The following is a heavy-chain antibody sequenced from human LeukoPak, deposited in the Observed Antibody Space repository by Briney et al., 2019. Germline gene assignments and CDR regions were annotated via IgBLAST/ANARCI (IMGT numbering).Heavy chain of an antibody. J-gene: IGHJ3*02. V-gene: IGHV4-38-2*02. CDR1: SYSFGTPNY. CDR3: AIGLGIAAAGTLSYAFDI. CDR2: FYLDGSI. Sequence: PSETLSLTCTVSSYSFGTPNYWGLIRQSPGKGLEWIGRFYLDGSIYYNPSLKSRVTISVDTSKNQFSLKLSSVTAADTAVHYCAIGLGIAAAGTLSYAFDIWGQGTMVTVSS. D-gene: IGHD6-13*01.